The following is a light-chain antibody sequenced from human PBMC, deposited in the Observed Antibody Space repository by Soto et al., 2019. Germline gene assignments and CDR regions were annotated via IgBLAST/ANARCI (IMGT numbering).Light chain of an antibody. CDR2: GAS. V-gene: IGKV3-20*01. CDR1: QTVSGNY. Sequence: ESVLTQSPGTLSLSPGEGATLSCRARQTVSGNYLAWYQQKPGQAPRLLIYGASSRATGIPDRFSGSGSGTDFTLTISRLEPEDFAVYFCQQYGNSRAFGQGTKVEIK. J-gene: IGKJ1*01. CDR3: QQYGNSRA.